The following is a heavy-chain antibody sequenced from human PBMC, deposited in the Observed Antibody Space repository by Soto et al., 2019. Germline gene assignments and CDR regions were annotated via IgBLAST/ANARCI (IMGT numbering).Heavy chain of an antibody. J-gene: IGHJ5*02. CDR3: ARDSSVASFDP. Sequence: GSLRLSCAASGFTFSSYSMNWVRQAPGKELEWVSSISSSSSYIYYADSVKGRFTISRDNAKNSLYLQMNSLRAEDTAVYYCARDSSVASFDPWGQGTLVTVSS. CDR1: GFTFSSYS. V-gene: IGHV3-21*01. CDR2: ISSSSSYI. D-gene: IGHD2-15*01.